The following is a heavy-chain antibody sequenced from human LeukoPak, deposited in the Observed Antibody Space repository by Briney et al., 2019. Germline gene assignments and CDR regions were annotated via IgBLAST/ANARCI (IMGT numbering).Heavy chain of an antibody. D-gene: IGHD6-19*01. CDR1: GFTFSSYS. CDR2: ISSSSSYI. V-gene: IGHV3-21*01. CDR3: ASESKQWLRSDWFDP. J-gene: IGHJ5*02. Sequence: GSLRLSCAASGFTFSSYSMNWVRQAPGKGLEWVSSISSSSSYIYYADSVKGRFTISRDNAKNSLYLQMNSLRAEDTAVYYCASESKQWLRSDWFDPWGQGTLVTVSS.